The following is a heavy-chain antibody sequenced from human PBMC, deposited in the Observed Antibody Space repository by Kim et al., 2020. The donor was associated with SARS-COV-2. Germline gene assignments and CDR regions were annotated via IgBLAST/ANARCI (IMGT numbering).Heavy chain of an antibody. D-gene: IGHD6-19*01. Sequence: GGSLRLSCAASGFTFSSYWMSWVRQAPGKGLEWVANIKQDGSEKYYVDSVKGRFTISRDNAKNSLYLQMNSLRAEDTAVYYCARCRVFSEWLVRHFDYWGQGTLVTVSS. CDR2: IKQDGSEK. J-gene: IGHJ4*02. V-gene: IGHV3-7*03. CDR3: ARCRVFSEWLVRHFDY. CDR1: GFTFSSYW.